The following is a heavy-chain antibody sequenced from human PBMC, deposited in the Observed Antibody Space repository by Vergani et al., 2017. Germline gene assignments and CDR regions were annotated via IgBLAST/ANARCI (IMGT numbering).Heavy chain of an antibody. CDR1: GYTFTSYG. CDR3: ARNLRPNSSSWASDDYYYYGMDV. D-gene: IGHD6-13*01. J-gene: IGHJ6*02. Sequence: QVQLVQSGAEVKKPGASVKVSCKASGYTFTSYGISWVRQAPGQGLEWMGWISAFNGNTNYAQKLQGRVTMTTDTSTSTAYMELRSLRSDDTAVYYCARNLRPNSSSWASDDYYYYGMDVWGQGTTVTVSS. V-gene: IGHV1-18*01. CDR2: ISAFNGNT.